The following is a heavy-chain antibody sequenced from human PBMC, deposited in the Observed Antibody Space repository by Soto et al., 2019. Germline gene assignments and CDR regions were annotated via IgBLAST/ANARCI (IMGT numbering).Heavy chain of an antibody. CDR3: ARSRGGIRQLVPGWFDP. Sequence: ASVKVSCKASGYTFTVYYMHWVLQSPVQGLEWMGWINPNSGGTNYAQKFQGWVTMTRDTSISTAYMELSRLRSDDTAVYYCARSRGGIRQLVPGWFDPWGQGTLVTSPQ. D-gene: IGHD6-13*01. J-gene: IGHJ5*02. CDR1: GYTFTVYY. V-gene: IGHV1-2*04. CDR2: INPNSGGT.